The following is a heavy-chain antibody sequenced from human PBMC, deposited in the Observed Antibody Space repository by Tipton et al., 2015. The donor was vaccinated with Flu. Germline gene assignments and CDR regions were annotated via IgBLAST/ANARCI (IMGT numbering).Heavy chain of an antibody. Sequence: QLVQSGAEVKKPGASVKVSCKASGYTFTRYYMHWVRQAPGQGLEWMGVINPSGGSSTYAQQLEGRVTMTRDTSTSTVYMELNSLRSEDTAVYYCARAMIIGTTYYYYQYAMDVWGQGTTVTVSS. J-gene: IGHJ6*02. CDR3: ARAMIIGTTYYYYQYAMDV. V-gene: IGHV1-46*01. CDR2: INPSGGSS. D-gene: IGHD1-7*01. CDR1: GYTFTRYY.